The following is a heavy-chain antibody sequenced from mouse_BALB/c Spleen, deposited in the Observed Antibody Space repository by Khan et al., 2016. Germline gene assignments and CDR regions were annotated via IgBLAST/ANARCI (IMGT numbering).Heavy chain of an antibody. CDR1: GFNIKDTY. Sequence: EVQLKQSGAELVKPGASVKLSCTASGFNIKDTYMHWVKQRPEQGLEWIGRIDPANGNTNYDPKFQGKATITADTSSNTAYLQLSSLTSEDTAVYYCARSSYDYDVGFAYWGQGTLVTVSA. D-gene: IGHD2-4*01. J-gene: IGHJ3*01. CDR2: IDPANGNT. V-gene: IGHV14-3*02. CDR3: ARSSYDYDVGFAY.